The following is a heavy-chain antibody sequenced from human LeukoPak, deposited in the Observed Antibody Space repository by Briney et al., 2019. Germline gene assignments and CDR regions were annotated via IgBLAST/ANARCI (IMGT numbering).Heavy chain of an antibody. CDR1: GFTFDDYA. CDR2: ISWNSGSI. Sequence: GGSLRLSCAASGFTFDDYAMHWVRQAPGKGQEWVSGISWNSGSIGYADSVKGRFTISRDNAKNSLYLQMNSLRAEDTALYYCAKTYYYYGMDVWGQGTTVTVSS. J-gene: IGHJ6*02. CDR3: AKTYYYYGMDV. V-gene: IGHV3-9*01.